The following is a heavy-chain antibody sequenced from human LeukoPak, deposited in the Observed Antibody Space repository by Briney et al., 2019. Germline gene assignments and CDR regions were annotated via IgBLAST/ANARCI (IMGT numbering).Heavy chain of an antibody. V-gene: IGHV3-30*03. D-gene: IGHD4-23*01. CDR2: ISYDGSKK. Sequence: GGSLRLSCAASGFTFSTYGMHWVRQAPGKGLEWVAVISYDGSKKVYADSVKGRFTISRDNSKNTLYLQMNSLRVEDTAVYYCARDGDDYGGNSYYFDYWGQGTLVTVSS. J-gene: IGHJ4*02. CDR3: ARDGDDYGGNSYYFDY. CDR1: GFTFSTYG.